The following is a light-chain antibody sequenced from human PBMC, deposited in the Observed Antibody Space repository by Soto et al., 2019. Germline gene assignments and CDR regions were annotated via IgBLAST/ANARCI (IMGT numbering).Light chain of an antibody. Sequence: DIGMTQSPSSLSASVGDRVTITCRAILGSSNYLAVYQQNPWKMPKLLIYPPSTLQSGVPARFSGSGSGTDFTLTISSLQPEDDATYYCQKYNSAPLTSGGPTKVEIK. V-gene: IGKV1-27*01. J-gene: IGKJ4*01. CDR3: QKYNSAPLT. CDR1: LGSSNY. CDR2: PPS.